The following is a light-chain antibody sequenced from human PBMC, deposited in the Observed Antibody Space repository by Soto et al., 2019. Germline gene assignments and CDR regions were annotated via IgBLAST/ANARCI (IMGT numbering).Light chain of an antibody. J-gene: IGLJ7*01. CDR3: SSYTSSSTAV. CDR2: EVS. CDR1: SSDVGGYNY. Sequence: QSVLTQPASVSGSPGQSITISCTGTSSDVGGYNYVSWYHHHPGKAPKLRIYEVSTRPSGVSNRFSGSKSGNTASLTISGLQAEDEADYYCSSYTSSSTAVFGAGTKLTVL. V-gene: IGLV2-14*01.